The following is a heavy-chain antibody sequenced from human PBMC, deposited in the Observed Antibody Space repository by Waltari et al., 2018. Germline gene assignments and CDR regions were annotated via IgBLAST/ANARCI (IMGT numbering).Heavy chain of an antibody. D-gene: IGHD3-3*01. V-gene: IGHV3-23*03. CDR3: AKGVDITIFSMDV. CDR1: GFTFSRYA. J-gene: IGHJ6*03. Sequence: EVQLLESGGGLVQAGGSLRLSCAASGFTFSRYAMSWVRQAPGKGLEWVSVMYSGVSTYHADAVKGRFTISRDNSKNTLYLQMNSLRAEDTAVYYCAKGVDITIFSMDVWAKGPRSPSP. CDR2: MYSGVST.